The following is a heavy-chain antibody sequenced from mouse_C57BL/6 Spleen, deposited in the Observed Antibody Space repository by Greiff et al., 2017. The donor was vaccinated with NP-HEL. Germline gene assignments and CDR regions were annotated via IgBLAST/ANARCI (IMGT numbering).Heavy chain of an antibody. V-gene: IGHV1-82*01. J-gene: IGHJ2*01. Sequence: VQLQQSGPELVKPGASVKISCKASGYAFSSSWLNWVKQRPGKGLEWIGRIYPGDGDTNYNGKFKGKATLTADKSSSTAYMQLSSLTSEDSAVYFCAREEGGNYDEGADYWGQGTTLTVSS. D-gene: IGHD2-1*01. CDR3: AREEGGNYDEGADY. CDR2: IYPGDGDT. CDR1: GYAFSSSW.